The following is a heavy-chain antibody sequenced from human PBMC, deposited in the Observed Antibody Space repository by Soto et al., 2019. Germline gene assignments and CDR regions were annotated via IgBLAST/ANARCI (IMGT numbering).Heavy chain of an antibody. V-gene: IGHV3-9*02. CDR1: GFTADDYA. J-gene: IGHJ4*02. CDR2: ISSNSDTI. CDR3: AKDMKWGGMTTIHYFDS. Sequence: EVQLVESGGGLVQPGRSLRLSCVASGFTADDYAMHWVRQAPGKGLEWVSGISSNSDTIDYADSVKGRFTISRDNAKNSLVLQMNSLRPEDTALYYCAKDMKWGGMTTIHYFDSWGQGTLVTVSS. D-gene: IGHD4-17*01.